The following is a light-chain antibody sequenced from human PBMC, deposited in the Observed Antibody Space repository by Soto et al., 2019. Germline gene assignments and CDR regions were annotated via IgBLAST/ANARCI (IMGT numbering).Light chain of an antibody. CDR1: KLGDKY. CDR2: QDS. Sequence: SYELTQPPSVSVSPGQTASITCSGAKLGDKYACWYQQKPGQSPVLVIYQDSKRPSGIPERFSGYNSGNTATLTISGTQAMDEADYYCQAWDSSTASVFGTGTKLTVL. V-gene: IGLV3-1*01. J-gene: IGLJ1*01. CDR3: QAWDSSTASV.